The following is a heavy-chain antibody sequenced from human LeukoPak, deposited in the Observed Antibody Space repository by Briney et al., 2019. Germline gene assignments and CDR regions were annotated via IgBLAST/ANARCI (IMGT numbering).Heavy chain of an antibody. CDR2: IYTSGST. V-gene: IGHV4-4*07. J-gene: IGHJ4*02. CDR1: GGAISSYH. Sequence: SETLSLTCTVSGGAISSYHWSWIRQPAGKGLEWIGRIYTSGSTNYNPSLKSRVTMSVDTSKNQFSLKLSSVTAADTAVYYCARDPRGGFGELYFDYWGQGTLVTVSS. CDR3: ARDPRGGFGELYFDY. D-gene: IGHD3-10*01.